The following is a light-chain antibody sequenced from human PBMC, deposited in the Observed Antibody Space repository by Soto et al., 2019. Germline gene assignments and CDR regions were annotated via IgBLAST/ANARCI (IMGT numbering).Light chain of an antibody. Sequence: DIQMPQSPSTLSGSVGDRVTITCRASQTISSWLAWYQQKPGKDPKLLIYKASTLKSGVPSRFSGCGSGTEFTLTISSLQPNSVAPDECEDYYCYSEAFGDGTKVELK. V-gene: IGKV1-5*03. CDR2: KAS. J-gene: IGKJ1*01. CDR3: EDYYCYSEA. CDR1: QTISSW.